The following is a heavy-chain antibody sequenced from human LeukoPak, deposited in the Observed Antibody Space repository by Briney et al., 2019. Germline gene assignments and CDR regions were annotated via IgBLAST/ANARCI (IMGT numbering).Heavy chain of an antibody. Sequence: GRSLRLSCAASRFNFDNYGMHWVRQAPGKGLEWVAVISYDGSKKYYVDSVEGRFTISRDNSRYTLYLQMNSLRAEDTAVYYCAKEAFGVDYFGTDVWGQGTTVIVSS. V-gene: IGHV3-30*18. D-gene: IGHD3-10*01. J-gene: IGHJ6*02. CDR3: AKEAFGVDYFGTDV. CDR2: ISYDGSKK. CDR1: RFNFDNYG.